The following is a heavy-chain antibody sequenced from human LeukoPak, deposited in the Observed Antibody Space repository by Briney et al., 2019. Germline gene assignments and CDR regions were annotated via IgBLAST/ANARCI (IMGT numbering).Heavy chain of an antibody. D-gene: IGHD3-9*01. J-gene: IGHJ4*02. V-gene: IGHV4-39*01. CDR2: IYYSGST. CDR3: ARHSFFDWYEERIDY. CDR1: GGSISSSSYY. Sequence: SETLSLTCTVSGGSISSSSYYWGWIRQPPGKGLEWIVSIYYSGSTYHNPSLKSRVTISVDTSKNQFSLKLSSVTAADTAVYYCARHSFFDWYEERIDYWGQGTLVTVSS.